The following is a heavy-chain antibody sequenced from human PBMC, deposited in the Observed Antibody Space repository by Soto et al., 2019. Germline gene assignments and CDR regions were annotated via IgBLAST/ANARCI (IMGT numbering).Heavy chain of an antibody. J-gene: IGHJ5*01. CDR1: GDSISVTAYY. V-gene: IGHV4-39*01. D-gene: IGHD6-19*01. CDR2: IRYSGTA. Sequence: PSETLSLTCSVFGDSISVTAYYWAWLRQPLGKGMDWFGDIRYSGTAYYNPSLKRRFTLSVDTSSNQFSLKVTSLTAADTGLYECPRRYISVSGKGPWLAPWGRGTRVPSPQ. CDR3: PRRYISVSGKGPWLAP.